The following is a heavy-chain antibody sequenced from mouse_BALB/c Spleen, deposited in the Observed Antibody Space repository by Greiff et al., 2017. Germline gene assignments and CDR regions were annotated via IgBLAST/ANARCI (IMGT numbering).Heavy chain of an antibody. CDR1: GYTFTSYW. V-gene: IGHV1-5*01. J-gene: IGHJ3*01. CDR3: TYGNYVGEPFAY. D-gene: IGHD2-1*01. Sequence: EVKLMESGTVLARPGASVKMSCKASGYTFTSYWMHWVKQRPGQGLEWIGAIYPGNSDTSYNQKFKGKAKLTAVTSTSTAYMELSSLTNEDSAVYYCTYGNYVGEPFAYWGQGTLVTVSA. CDR2: IYPGNSDT.